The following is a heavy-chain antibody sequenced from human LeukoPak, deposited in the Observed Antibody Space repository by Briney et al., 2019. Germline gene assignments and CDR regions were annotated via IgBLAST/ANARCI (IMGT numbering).Heavy chain of an antibody. D-gene: IGHD4-17*01. CDR2: ISYDGSNK. V-gene: IGHV3-30*04. CDR1: GFTFSSYA. J-gene: IGHJ5*02. Sequence: GRSLRLSCAASGFTFSSYAMHWVRQAPGKGLEWVADISYDGSNKYYADSVKGRFTISRDNSKNTLYLQMNSLRAEDTVVYYCARPGLFLSTVTWFDPWGQGALVTVSS. CDR3: ARPGLFLSTVTWFDP.